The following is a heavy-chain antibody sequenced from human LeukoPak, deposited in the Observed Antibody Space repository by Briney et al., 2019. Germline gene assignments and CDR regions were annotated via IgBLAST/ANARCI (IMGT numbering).Heavy chain of an antibody. D-gene: IGHD3-10*01. CDR2: GHYTGST. Sequence: SETLSLTCTVSGDSINSYYWNWIRQPPGKGLEWIGYGHYTGSTYKNPSLNSRVAFSVDTSKNQFSPKLSSVTAADTAVYYCARWGEHSALRVHAFDIWGQGTMVTVSS. J-gene: IGHJ3*02. CDR1: GDSINSYY. CDR3: ARWGEHSALRVHAFDI. V-gene: IGHV4-59*01.